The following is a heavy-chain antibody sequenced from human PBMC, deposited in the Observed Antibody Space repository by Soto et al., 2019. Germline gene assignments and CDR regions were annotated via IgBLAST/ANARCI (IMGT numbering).Heavy chain of an antibody. CDR2: INSDGSST. V-gene: IGHV3-74*01. D-gene: IGHD1-26*01. CDR3: AKGNPAADDYGYIVGATPFDS. CDR1: GFTFSSYW. J-gene: IGHJ4*02. Sequence: GGSLRLSCAASGFTFSSYWMHWVRQAPGKGLVWVSRINSDGSSTSYADSVKGRFTISRDNAKNTLYLHMNSLRDDDTAVYYCAKGNPAADDYGYIVGATPFDSWGQGTLVTVSS.